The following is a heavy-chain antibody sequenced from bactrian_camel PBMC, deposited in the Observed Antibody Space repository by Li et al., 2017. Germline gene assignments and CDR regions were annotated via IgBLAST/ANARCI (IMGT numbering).Heavy chain of an antibody. CDR3: TNSYSYYYGPLDY. D-gene: IGHD2*01. CDR2: IDSGADAT. Sequence: VQLVESGGDLVQPGGSLTLSCTASGFVFSAEAMSWVRQVPGKGLEWVSGIDSGADATDYADSVKGRFTISRDNAKNTLYLRLNSLETEDTAMYYCTNSYSYYYGPLDYWGQGTQVTVS. V-gene: IGHV3S31*01. CDR1: GFVFSAEA. J-gene: IGHJ4*01.